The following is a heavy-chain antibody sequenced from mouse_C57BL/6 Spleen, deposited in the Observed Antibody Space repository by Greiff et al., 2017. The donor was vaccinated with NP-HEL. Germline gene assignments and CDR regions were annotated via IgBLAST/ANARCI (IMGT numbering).Heavy chain of an antibody. CDR2: INPSTGGT. D-gene: IGHD1-1*01. CDR3: ARSITTVVAFDY. Sequence: VQLQQSGPELVKPGASVKISCKASGYSFTGYYMNWVKQSPEKSLEWIGEINPSTGGTTYNQKFKAKATLTVDKSSSTAYMQLKSLTSEDSAVYYCARSITTVVAFDYWGQGTTLTVSS. CDR1: GYSFTGYY. V-gene: IGHV1-42*01. J-gene: IGHJ2*01.